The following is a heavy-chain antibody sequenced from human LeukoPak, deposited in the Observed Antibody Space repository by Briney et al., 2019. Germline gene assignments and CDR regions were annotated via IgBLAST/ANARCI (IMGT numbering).Heavy chain of an antibody. CDR1: GFTFRSHW. V-gene: IGHV3-74*01. D-gene: IGHD6-6*01. Sequence: GGSLRLSCAASGFTFRSHWMNWVRRAPGEGLVWVLRINIGGTITNYAVSVKGRFTISRHNAKNTLYLQMNSLRAEDAAVYYCARRGAGSSAIDYWRQGTLVTVSS. CDR3: ARRGAGSSAIDY. J-gene: IGHJ4*02. CDR2: INIGGTIT.